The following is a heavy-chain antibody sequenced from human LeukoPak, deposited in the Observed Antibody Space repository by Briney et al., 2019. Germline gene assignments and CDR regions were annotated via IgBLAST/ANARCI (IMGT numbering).Heavy chain of an antibody. J-gene: IGHJ4*02. D-gene: IGHD6-19*01. CDR3: ARDPPHSIAVAGGVDY. Sequence: GASVKVSCKASGYTFTGYYMHWVRQAPGQGLEWMGWINPNSGGTNYAQKFQGRVTMTRDTSISTAYMELSRLRSDDTALYYCARDPPHSIAVAGGVDYWGQGTLVTVSS. CDR1: GYTFTGYY. CDR2: INPNSGGT. V-gene: IGHV1-2*02.